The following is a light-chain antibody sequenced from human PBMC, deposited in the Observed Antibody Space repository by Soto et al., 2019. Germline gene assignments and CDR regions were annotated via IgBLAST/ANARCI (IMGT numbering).Light chain of an antibody. CDR3: QQYYSYPPMYT. J-gene: IGKJ2*01. Sequence: AIRMTQSPSSLSASTGDRVTITCRASQGISSYLAWYQQKPGKAPKLLIYAASTLQSGVPSRFSGSGSGTDFTLTISCLQSEDFATYYCQQYYSYPPMYTSGQGTKVDIK. CDR2: AAS. CDR1: QGISSY. V-gene: IGKV1-8*01.